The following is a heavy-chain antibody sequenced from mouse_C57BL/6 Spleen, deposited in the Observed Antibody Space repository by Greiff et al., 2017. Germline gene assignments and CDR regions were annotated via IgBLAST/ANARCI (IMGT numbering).Heavy chain of an antibody. Sequence: QVQLQQPGAELVKPGASVKLSCKASGYTFTSYWMHWVKQRPGQGLEWIGMIHPNSGSTNYNEKFKSKATLTVDKSSSTAYIQLSSLTSEDSAVYYCAPIYYCGYFDVWGTGTTVTVSS. CDR2: IHPNSGST. J-gene: IGHJ1*03. CDR3: APIYYCGYFDV. V-gene: IGHV1-64*01. CDR1: GYTFTSYW. D-gene: IGHD1-1*01.